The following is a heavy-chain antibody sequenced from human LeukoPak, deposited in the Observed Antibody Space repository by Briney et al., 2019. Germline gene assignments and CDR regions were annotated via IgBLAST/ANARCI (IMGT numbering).Heavy chain of an antibody. V-gene: IGHV3-30*18. CDR2: ISYDGSNK. CDR3: AKKGESSGYLQGVNMDV. CDR1: GFTFSSYG. J-gene: IGHJ6*03. Sequence: PGGSLRLSCAASGFTFSSYGMHWVRQAPGKGLEWVAVISYDGSNKYYADSVKGRFTISRDNSKNTLYLQMNSLRAEDTAVYYCAKKGESSGYLQGVNMDVWGKGTTVTVSS. D-gene: IGHD3-22*01.